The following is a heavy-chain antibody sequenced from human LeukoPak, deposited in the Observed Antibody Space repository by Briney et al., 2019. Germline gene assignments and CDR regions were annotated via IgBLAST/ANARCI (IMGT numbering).Heavy chain of an antibody. CDR1: GFTFSSYA. J-gene: IGHJ1*01. CDR2: MSGSGGNA. D-gene: IGHD2-15*01. Sequence: GGSLRLSCAASGFTFSSYAMSWVRQAPGKGLEWVSAMSGSGGNAYYADSVKGRFTISRDNSKNTLYLQMNSLRAEDTAVYYCAKCLGYGVATLIQHWGQGTLATVSS. V-gene: IGHV3-23*01. CDR3: AKCLGYGVATLIQH.